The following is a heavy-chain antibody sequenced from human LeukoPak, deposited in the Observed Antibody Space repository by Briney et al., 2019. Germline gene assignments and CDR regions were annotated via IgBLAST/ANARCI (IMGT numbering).Heavy chain of an antibody. J-gene: IGHJ6*02. V-gene: IGHV1-2*02. CDR1: GYTFTGSY. CDR2: INPNSGGT. Sequence: ASVKVSCKASGYTFTGSYMHWVRQAPGQGLEWMGWINPNSGGTNYAQKFQGRVTMTRDTSISTAYMELSRLRSDDTAVYYCAREYYYYYGMDVWGQGTTVTVSS. CDR3: AREYYYYYGMDV.